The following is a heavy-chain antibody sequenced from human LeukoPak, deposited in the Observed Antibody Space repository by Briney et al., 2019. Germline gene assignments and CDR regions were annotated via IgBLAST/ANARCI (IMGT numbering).Heavy chain of an antibody. D-gene: IGHD6-19*01. Sequence: AGGSLRLSCAASGFTFDDYAMHWVRQAPGKGLEWVSGISWNSGSIGYADSVKGRFTISRDNAKNSLYLQMNSLRAEDTVFYYCAKGTRQCDSSGWYAEFEYWGQGTLVTVSS. CDR2: ISWNSGSI. CDR3: AKGTRQCDSSGWYAEFEY. V-gene: IGHV3-9*01. J-gene: IGHJ4*02. CDR1: GFTFDDYA.